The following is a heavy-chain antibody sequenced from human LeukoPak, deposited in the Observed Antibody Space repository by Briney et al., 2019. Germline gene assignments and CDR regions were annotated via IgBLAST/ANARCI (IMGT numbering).Heavy chain of an antibody. Sequence: TSETLSHTCTVSGYSISNGYFWGWIRQSPGKGLEYIGNMHHTGSTYYNPSLRSRLTISIDTSKNHFSLKLSSVTAADTAIYYCATSLGGGYFDYWGQGSLVTVSS. V-gene: IGHV4-38-2*02. D-gene: IGHD3-16*01. CDR1: GYSISNGYF. CDR3: ATSLGGGYFDY. J-gene: IGHJ4*02. CDR2: MHHTGST.